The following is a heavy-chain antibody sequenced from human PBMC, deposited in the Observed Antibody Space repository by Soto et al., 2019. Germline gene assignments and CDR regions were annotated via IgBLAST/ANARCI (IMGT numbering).Heavy chain of an antibody. CDR3: ARALDFWSAYFDY. CDR1: GFTFSSYA. J-gene: IGHJ4*02. V-gene: IGHV3-23*01. D-gene: IGHD3-3*01. Sequence: GGSLRLSCAASGFTFSSYAMSWVRQAPGKGLEWVSAISGSGGSTYYADSVKGRFTTSRDNSKNTLYLQMNSLRTEDTAVYYCARALDFWSAYFDYWGQGSLVTVSS. CDR2: ISGSGGST.